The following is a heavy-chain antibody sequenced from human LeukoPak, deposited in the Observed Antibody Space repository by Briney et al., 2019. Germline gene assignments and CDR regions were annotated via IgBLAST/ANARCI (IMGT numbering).Heavy chain of an antibody. CDR3: AKHQRDIVVVPAGVGYYTDV. D-gene: IGHD2-2*01. V-gene: IGHV3-23*01. J-gene: IGHJ6*03. Sequence: GGSLRLSCAASGFTFSSYAMSWVRQAPGKGLEWVSAISGSGDSTYYADSVKGRFTISRDNSKNTLYLQMNSLRAEDTAVYYCAKHQRDIVVVPAGVGYYTDVWGKGTTVTVSS. CDR2: ISGSGDST. CDR1: GFTFSSYA.